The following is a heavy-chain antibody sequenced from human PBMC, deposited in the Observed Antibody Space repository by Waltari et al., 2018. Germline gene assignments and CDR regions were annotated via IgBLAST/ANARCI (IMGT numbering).Heavy chain of an antibody. CDR3: ARWGSSDDAFDI. J-gene: IGHJ3*02. CDR1: GGSISSSSYY. CDR2: IYYSGST. V-gene: IGHV4-39*07. D-gene: IGHD6-13*01. Sequence: QLQLQESGPGLVKPSETLSLTCTVSGGSISSSSYYWGWIRQPPGKGLEWIGSIYYSGSTYYNPSLKSRVTISVDTSKNQFSLKLSSVTAADTAVYYCARWGSSDDAFDIWGQGTMVTVSS.